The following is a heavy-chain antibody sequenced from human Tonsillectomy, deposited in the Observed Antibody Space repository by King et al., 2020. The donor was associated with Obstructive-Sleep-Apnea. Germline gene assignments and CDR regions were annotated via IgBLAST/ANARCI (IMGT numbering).Heavy chain of an antibody. CDR1: GFTFSSYW. J-gene: IGHJ4*02. CDR2: IKQDGSEK. CDR3: AREGVQLELSYFDY. Sequence: VQLVESGGGLVQPGGFLRLSCAASGFTFSSYWMSWVRQAPGKGLEWVANIKQDGSEKYYVDSGKGRFTISRDNAKNSLYLQMNSLRAEDTAVYYCAREGVQLELSYFDYWGQGTLVTVSS. V-gene: IGHV3-7*03. D-gene: IGHD1-1*01.